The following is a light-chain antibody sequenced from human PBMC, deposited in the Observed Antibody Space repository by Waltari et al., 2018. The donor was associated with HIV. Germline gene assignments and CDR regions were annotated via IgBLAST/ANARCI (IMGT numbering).Light chain of an antibody. J-gene: IGKJ2*01. CDR1: QNIGNY. CDR2: DAS. V-gene: IGKV3-11*01. CDR3: QQYNNWPPDT. Sequence: EVVLTQSPSTLSLSQGERATLSCRASQNIGNYLAWYQQKPGQAPRLLIYDASTRASGIPARFSGSGSGTDFTLTISSLEPEDVAVYYCQQYNNWPPDTFGQGTKLEFK.